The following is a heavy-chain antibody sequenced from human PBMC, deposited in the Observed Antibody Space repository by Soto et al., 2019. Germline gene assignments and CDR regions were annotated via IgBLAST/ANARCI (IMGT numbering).Heavy chain of an antibody. V-gene: IGHV4-59*12. Sequence: PSETLSLTCTVSGGSISSYYWSWIRQPPGKGLEWIGYIYYSGSTNYNPSLKSRVTISVDKSKNQFSLKLSSVTAADTPVYYCARASLAAAGLGDYYYYVMDVWGQGPTVTVSS. J-gene: IGHJ6*02. CDR3: ARASLAAAGLGDYYYYVMDV. D-gene: IGHD6-13*01. CDR1: GGSISSYY. CDR2: IYYSGST.